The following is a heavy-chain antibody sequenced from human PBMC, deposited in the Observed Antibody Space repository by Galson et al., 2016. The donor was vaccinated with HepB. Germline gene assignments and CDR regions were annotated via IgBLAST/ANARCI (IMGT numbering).Heavy chain of an antibody. D-gene: IGHD3-10*01. CDR3: AHLTADYNVFWD. Sequence: PALVKPTQTLTLTCTFSGFSLSTSGVGVGWIRQPPGKALEWLALIYWDDDKRYSPSLKSRLTITKDTSKNQVVLTMTNMDPVDTATYYCAHLTADYNVFWDWGQGTLVTVSS. J-gene: IGHJ4*02. V-gene: IGHV2-5*02. CDR1: GFSLSTSGVG. CDR2: IYWDDDK.